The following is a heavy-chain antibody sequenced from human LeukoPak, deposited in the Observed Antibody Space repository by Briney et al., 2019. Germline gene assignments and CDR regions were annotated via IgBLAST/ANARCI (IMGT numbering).Heavy chain of an antibody. CDR1: GYTFTSYG. CDR3: ATGIAVAGTRDY. D-gene: IGHD6-19*01. Sequence: ASVKVSCKASGYTFTSYGISWVRQAPGQGLEWMGWISAYNGNTNYARKLQGRVTMTTDTSTSTAYMELRSLRSDDTAVYYCATGIAVAGTRDYWGQGTLVTVSS. CDR2: ISAYNGNT. J-gene: IGHJ4*02. V-gene: IGHV1-18*04.